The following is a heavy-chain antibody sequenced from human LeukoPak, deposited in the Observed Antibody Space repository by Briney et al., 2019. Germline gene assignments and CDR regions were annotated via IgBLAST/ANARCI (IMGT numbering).Heavy chain of an antibody. CDR1: GYTFTSYG. CDR2: ISAYNGNT. V-gene: IGHV1-18*01. D-gene: IGHD3-16*02. J-gene: IGHJ4*02. Sequence: EASVKVSCKASGYTFTSYGISWVRQAPGQGLEWMGWISAYNGNTNYAQKLQGRVTMTTDTSTSTAYMELRRLRSDDTAVYYCARDSMITFGGVIPDLIDYWGQGTLVTVSS. CDR3: ARDSMITFGGVIPDLIDY.